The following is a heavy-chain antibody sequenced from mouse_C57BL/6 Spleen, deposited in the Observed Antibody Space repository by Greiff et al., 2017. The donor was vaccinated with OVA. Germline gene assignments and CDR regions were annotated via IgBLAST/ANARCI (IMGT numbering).Heavy chain of an antibody. CDR3: ARDSNYGAMDY. CDR2: ISYDGSN. D-gene: IGHD2-5*01. Sequence: VQLKESGPGLVKPSQSLSLTCSVTGYSITSGYYWNWIRQFPGNKLEWMGYISYDGSNNYNPSLKNRISITRDTSKNQFFLKLNSVTTEDTATYYCARDSNYGAMDYWGQGTSVTVSS. CDR1: GYSITSGYY. V-gene: IGHV3-6*01. J-gene: IGHJ4*01.